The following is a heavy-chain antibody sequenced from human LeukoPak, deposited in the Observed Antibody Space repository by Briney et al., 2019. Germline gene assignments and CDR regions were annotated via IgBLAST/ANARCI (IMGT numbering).Heavy chain of an antibody. CDR2: IIPILGIA. D-gene: IGHD2-2*01. Sequence: SVKVSCKASGGTFSSYAISWVRQAPGQGLEWMGRIIPILGIANYAQKFQGRVTITADKSTSTAYMELSSLRSEDTAVYYCARGRDCSSTSCSYFDYWGQGTLVTVSS. V-gene: IGHV1-69*04. J-gene: IGHJ4*02. CDR3: ARGRDCSSTSCSYFDY. CDR1: GGTFSSYA.